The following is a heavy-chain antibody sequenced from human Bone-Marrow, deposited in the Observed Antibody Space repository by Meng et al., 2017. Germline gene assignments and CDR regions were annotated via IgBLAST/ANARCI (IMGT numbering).Heavy chain of an antibody. J-gene: IGHJ4*02. D-gene: IGHD6-13*01. CDR1: GFSFTDAW. CDR2: IKRNSDGGTT. V-gene: IGHV3-15*01. Sequence: VRLWDVGGGLVKPGGSLRLSCVASGFSFTDAWMSWVRQAPGKGLEWVGRIKRNSDGGTTDYAAPVKGRFTISRDDSKNTLFLQMNSLITEDTAVYFCATGAAAADHWGQGTLVTVSS. CDR3: ATGAAAADH.